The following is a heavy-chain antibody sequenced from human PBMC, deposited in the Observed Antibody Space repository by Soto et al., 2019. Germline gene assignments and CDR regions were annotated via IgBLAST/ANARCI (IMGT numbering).Heavy chain of an antibody. J-gene: IGHJ4*02. Sequence: GGSLRLSCAASGFTFSSYAMSWVRQAPGKGLEWVSAISGSGGSTYYADSVKGQFTISRDNSKKTLYLQMNSLRAEATAVSYCAKRDIGVRTAHTDYWGQGTLVTVSS. V-gene: IGHV3-23*01. CDR2: ISGSGGST. CDR1: GFTFSSYA. D-gene: IGHD2-15*01. CDR3: AKRDIGVRTAHTDY.